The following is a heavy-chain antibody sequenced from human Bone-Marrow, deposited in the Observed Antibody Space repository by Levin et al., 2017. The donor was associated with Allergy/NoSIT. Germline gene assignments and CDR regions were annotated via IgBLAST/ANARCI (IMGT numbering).Heavy chain of an antibody. J-gene: IGHJ5*02. D-gene: IGHD3-22*01. Sequence: PGGSLRLSCKASGYTFTSYDINWVRQATGQGLEWMGWMNPNSGNTGYAQKFQGRVTMTRNTSISTAYMELSSLRSEDTAVYYCARGTGYFKRLALGYWFDPWGQGTLVTVSS. CDR1: GYTFTSYD. V-gene: IGHV1-8*01. CDR3: ARGTGYFKRLALGYWFDP. CDR2: MNPNSGNT.